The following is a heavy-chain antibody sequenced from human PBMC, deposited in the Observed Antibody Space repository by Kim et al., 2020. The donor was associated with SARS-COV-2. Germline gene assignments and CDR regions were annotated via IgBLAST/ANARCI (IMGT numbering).Heavy chain of an antibody. CDR1: GGSISSYY. V-gene: IGHV4-59*08. Sequence: SETLSLTCTVSGGSISSYYWSWIRQPPGKGLEWIGYIYYRGSTNYNPSLKSRVTISVDTSKNQFSLKLSSVTAADTAVYYCARAYCSGGSCYPRSDFDY. CDR3: ARAYCSGGSCYPRSDFDY. J-gene: IGHJ4*01. D-gene: IGHD2-15*01. CDR2: IYYRGST.